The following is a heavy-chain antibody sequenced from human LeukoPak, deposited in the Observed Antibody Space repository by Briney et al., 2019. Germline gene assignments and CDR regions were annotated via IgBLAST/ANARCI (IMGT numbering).Heavy chain of an antibody. CDR1: AYSFTSYW. D-gene: IGHD3-10*01. J-gene: IGHJ6*02. Sequence: GEGLRSSCNGSAYSFTSYWISCVRQMPGKGRVWMGSIVPSDAYTNYSPFFQGHVTISAEKTTSTTHLQGRRLKASDAAMYYCARLGLGFGEPSGDYYHYGMDVWGQGTTVRVPS. V-gene: IGHV5-10-1*01. CDR2: IVPSDAYT. CDR3: ARLGLGFGEPSGDYYHYGMDV.